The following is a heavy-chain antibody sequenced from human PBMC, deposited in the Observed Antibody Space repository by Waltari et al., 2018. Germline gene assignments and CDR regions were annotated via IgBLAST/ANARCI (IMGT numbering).Heavy chain of an antibody. CDR1: GYTFTDYY. V-gene: IGHV1-69-2*01. CDR2: GDPEDGET. J-gene: IGHJ4*02. CDR3: AIAMATDLWGYVDY. Sequence: EVQLVQSGAEVKKPGATVKISCKVSGYTFTDYYMHWVQQAPGKGLGVMGRGDPEDGETIYAEKVQGRVTITADTSTDTAYMELSSLRSEDTAVYYCAIAMATDLWGYVDYWGQGTLVTVSS. D-gene: IGHD5-12*01.